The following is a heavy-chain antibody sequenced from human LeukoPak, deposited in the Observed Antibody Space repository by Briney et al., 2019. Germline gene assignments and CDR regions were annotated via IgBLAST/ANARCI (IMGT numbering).Heavy chain of an antibody. J-gene: IGHJ5*02. CDR2: INPNSGGT. Sequence: ASVKVSCKASGYTFTGYYMHWVRQAPGQGLEWMGWINPNSGGTNYAQKFQGRVTMTRDTSISTAYMGLSRLRSDDTAVYYCARDLGRKYQLLATYGNWFDPWGQGTLVTVSS. CDR3: ARDLGRKYQLLATYGNWFDP. D-gene: IGHD2-2*01. CDR1: GYTFTGYY. V-gene: IGHV1-2*02.